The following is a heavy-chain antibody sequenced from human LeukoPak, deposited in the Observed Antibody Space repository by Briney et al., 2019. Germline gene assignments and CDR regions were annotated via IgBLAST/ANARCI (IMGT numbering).Heavy chain of an antibody. CDR2: IYHSGTT. CDR1: GGSVNDYY. CDR3: ARDNRRGYDSSGYDY. V-gene: IGHV4-59*02. D-gene: IGHD3-22*01. Sequence: SETLSLTCAVSGGSVNDYYWSWLRQPPGKGLEWIGYIYHSGTTNFSPSLRSRVAVSVDTSKNQFSLRLSSVTAADTAVYYCARDNRRGYDSSGYDYWGQGTLVTVSS. J-gene: IGHJ4*02.